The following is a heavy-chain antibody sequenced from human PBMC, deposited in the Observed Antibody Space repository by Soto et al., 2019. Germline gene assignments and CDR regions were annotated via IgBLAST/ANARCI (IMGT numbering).Heavy chain of an antibody. CDR2: IDGSGGDR. CDR3: AKDRGYSSGPWWFEL. CDR1: GFPSSTFA. D-gene: IGHD5-12*01. Sequence: XGALRLSCSASGFPSSTFALSWVRQAPGKGLDWVSAIDGSGGDRNDSYSVKGRFTISRDHSKNTPCLQMNSLRAEDTAVYYWAKDRGYSSGPWWFELCGRRNRVTVAS. V-gene: IGHV3-23*01. J-gene: IGHJ5*02.